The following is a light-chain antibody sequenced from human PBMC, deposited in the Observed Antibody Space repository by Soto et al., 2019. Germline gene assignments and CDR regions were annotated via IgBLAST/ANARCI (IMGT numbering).Light chain of an antibody. CDR2: NAS. Sequence: IVLTKSQATLSLSPGKRATLSCRASQSVSSYLAWYQKKPGQAPRLTIYNASNRATGIPDRFSGSWSGTDCSLTISSLEPEDVAVYYCQQRSNWPGTFGQGTKVDIK. CDR3: QQRSNWPGT. J-gene: IGKJ1*01. CDR1: QSVSSY. V-gene: IGKV3-11*01.